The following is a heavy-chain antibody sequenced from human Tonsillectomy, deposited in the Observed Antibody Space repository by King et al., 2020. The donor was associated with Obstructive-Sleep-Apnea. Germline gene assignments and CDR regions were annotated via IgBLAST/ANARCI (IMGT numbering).Heavy chain of an antibody. CDR2: IRNDGSDK. CDR3: ASFDRYYYASQCEYYVCDP. V-gene: IGHV3-33*01. Sequence: VQLVESGGGVVQPGRSLRLSCVASGFTFSTYGMHWVRQAPGKGLEWVAFIRNDGSDKYYADSVKGRFTISRDNSKNTLYLEMNSLRVEDTAVYYCASFDRYYYASQCEYYVCDPWRLGTLVTVSS. D-gene: IGHD3-10*01. J-gene: IGHJ5*02. CDR1: GFTFSTYG.